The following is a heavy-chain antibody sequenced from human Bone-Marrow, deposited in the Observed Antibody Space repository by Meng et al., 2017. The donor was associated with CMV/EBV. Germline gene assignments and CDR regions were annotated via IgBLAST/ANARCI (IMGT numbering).Heavy chain of an antibody. CDR1: GYTFTNNY. D-gene: IGHD3-10*01. CDR2: VNPTGIRT. V-gene: IGHV1-46*01. J-gene: IGHJ4*02. Sequence: ASVKVSCKASGYTFTNNYVHWVRQAPGQGLEWMGIVNPTGIRTTYSQKFQGRVTMTSDTSTSTVYMELSSLRSDDTAVYYCARDVTFGTGDCFDDWGPGTLVTVSS. CDR3: ARDVTFGTGDCFDD.